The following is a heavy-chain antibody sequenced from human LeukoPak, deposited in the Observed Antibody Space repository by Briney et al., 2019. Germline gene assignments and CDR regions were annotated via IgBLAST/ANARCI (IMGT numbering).Heavy chain of an antibody. CDR1: GFTFSSYE. J-gene: IGHJ4*02. CDR2: ISRSGSTI. CDR3: ARDLGAGGSLDY. D-gene: IGHD3-16*01. Sequence: PGGSLRLSCAASGFTFSSYEMNWVRQAPGKGLEWVSYISRSGSTIYYADSVKGRFTISRDNAKNSLYLQMNSLRAEDTAVYYCARDLGAGGSLDYWGQGTLVTVSS. V-gene: IGHV3-48*03.